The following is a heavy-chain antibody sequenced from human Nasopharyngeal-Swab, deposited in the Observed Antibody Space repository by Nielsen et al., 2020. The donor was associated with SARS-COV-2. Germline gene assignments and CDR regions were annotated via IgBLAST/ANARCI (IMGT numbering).Heavy chain of an antibody. D-gene: IGHD5/OR15-5a*01. CDR1: GFTFSSYS. J-gene: IGHJ5*02. Sequence: GESLKISCAASGFTFSSYSMNWVRQAPGKGLEWVSYISSSSTIYYADSVKGRFTISRDNAKNSLYLQMNSLRDEDTAVYYCASLSTYPWGQGTLVTVSS. CDR2: ISSSSTI. CDR3: ASLSTYP. V-gene: IGHV3-48*02.